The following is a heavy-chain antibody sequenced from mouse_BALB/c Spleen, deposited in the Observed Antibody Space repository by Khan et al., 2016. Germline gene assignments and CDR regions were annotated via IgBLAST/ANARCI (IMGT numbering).Heavy chain of an antibody. J-gene: IGHJ2*01. D-gene: IGHD2-14*01. CDR3: ARRESTTWVYYFDY. V-gene: IGHV3-2*02. CDR1: GYSITSDYA. CDR2: ISYSGST. Sequence: EVQLQESGPGLVKPSQSLSLTCTVTGYSITSDYAWNWIRQFPGNKLEWMGYISYSGSTSYNPSLKSRISITRDTSKNQFFLQLNSVTTEDTATDYCARRESTTWVYYFDYWGQGTTLTVSS.